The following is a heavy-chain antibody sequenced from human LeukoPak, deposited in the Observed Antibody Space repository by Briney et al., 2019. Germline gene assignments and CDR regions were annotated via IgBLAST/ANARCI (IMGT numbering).Heavy chain of an antibody. CDR3: TKSRSSWSDDTFDI. V-gene: IGHV3-21*01. Sequence: GGSLRLSCAASGFTFSGYGMFWVRQAPGKGLEWISSISTGGTYIYYADSVKGRFTISRDNAKNSLYLQMNSLRAEDTAVYYCTKSRSSWSDDTFDIWGQGTMATVSS. CDR1: GFTFSGYG. CDR2: ISTGGTYI. J-gene: IGHJ3*02. D-gene: IGHD6-13*01.